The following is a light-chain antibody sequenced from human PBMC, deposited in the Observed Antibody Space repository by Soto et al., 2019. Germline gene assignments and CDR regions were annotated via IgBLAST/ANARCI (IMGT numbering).Light chain of an antibody. J-gene: IGLJ2*01. CDR3: SLFSGNNNVV. CDR2: EVG. CDR1: SSDVGGYNY. V-gene: IGLV2-8*01. Sequence: QSALTQPPSLSGSPGQSVTISCTGTSSDVGGYNYVSWYQQHPGQAPKPLIFEVGERRSGIPDRFSGSKSGDTASLTVSGLQAEDEADDYCSLFSGNNNVVFGGGTKVTVL.